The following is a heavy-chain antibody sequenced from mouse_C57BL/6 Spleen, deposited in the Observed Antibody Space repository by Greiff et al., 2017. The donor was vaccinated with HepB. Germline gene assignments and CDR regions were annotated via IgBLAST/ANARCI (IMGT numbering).Heavy chain of an antibody. V-gene: IGHV1-54*01. J-gene: IGHJ1*03. CDR1: GYAFTNYL. Sequence: VKLVDSGAELVRPGTSVKVSCKASGYAFTNYLIEWVKQRPGQGLEWIGVINPGSGGTNYNEKFKGKATLTADKSSSTAYMQLSSLTSEDSAVYFCARRYFDVWGTGTTVTVSS. CDR3: ARRYFDV. CDR2: INPGSGGT.